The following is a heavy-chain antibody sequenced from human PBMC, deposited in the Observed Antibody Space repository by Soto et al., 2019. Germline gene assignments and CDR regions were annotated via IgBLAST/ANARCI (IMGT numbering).Heavy chain of an antibody. D-gene: IGHD2-2*01. CDR2: IYYSGST. CDR1: GGSISSYY. V-gene: IGHV4-59*01. CDR3: XXXXXLLSXYYYGMDV. J-gene: IGHJ6*01. Sequence: QVQLQESGPGLVKPSETLSLTCTVSGGSISSYYWSWIRQPPGKGLEWIGYIYYSGSTNYNPSLKSRVNXXXXTXKNXXXXXXXXXXXXXXXXXXXXXXXXLLSXYYYGMDV.